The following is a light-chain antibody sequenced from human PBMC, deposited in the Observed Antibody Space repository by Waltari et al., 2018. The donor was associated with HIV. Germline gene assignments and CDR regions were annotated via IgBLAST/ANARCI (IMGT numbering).Light chain of an antibody. J-gene: IGLJ2*01. CDR1: SSDVGGYSY. Sequence: QSALTQPASVSGSPGQSITISCTGPSSDVGGYSYVSWYQQHPGNAPKLMIYEVSNRPSGVSNRFSGSKSGNTASLTISGLQAEDEADYYCSSYTTSSSLLFGGGTKLTVL. V-gene: IGLV2-14*01. CDR2: EVS. CDR3: SSYTTSSSLL.